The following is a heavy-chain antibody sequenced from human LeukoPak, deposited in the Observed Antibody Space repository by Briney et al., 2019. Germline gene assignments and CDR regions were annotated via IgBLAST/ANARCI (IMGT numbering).Heavy chain of an antibody. CDR2: IRGVDVST. Sequence: GGSLRLSCAASGFTFSSYAMHWVRQAPGKGLEWVSVIRGVDVSTYYADSVKGRFTISRDNSKNTLYLQMNSLRAEDTAVYYCAKRLAMTGTYHFDYWGQGTLVTVSS. CDR1: GFTFSSYA. CDR3: AKRLAMTGTYHFDY. J-gene: IGHJ4*02. V-gene: IGHV3-23*01. D-gene: IGHD6-19*01.